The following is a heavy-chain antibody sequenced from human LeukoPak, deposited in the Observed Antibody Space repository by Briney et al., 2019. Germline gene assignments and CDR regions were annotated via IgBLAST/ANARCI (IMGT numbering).Heavy chain of an antibody. J-gene: IGHJ4*02. V-gene: IGHV1-69*05. D-gene: IGHD5-18*01. Sequence: GASVKVSCKASGGTFSSYAISWVRQAPGQGLEWMGRIIPIFGTANYAQKFQGRVTINTDESTSTAYMELSSLRSEDTAVYYCARVSWDTAMAVTDYWGQGTLVTVSS. CDR3: ARVSWDTAMAVTDY. CDR2: IIPIFGTA. CDR1: GGTFSSYA.